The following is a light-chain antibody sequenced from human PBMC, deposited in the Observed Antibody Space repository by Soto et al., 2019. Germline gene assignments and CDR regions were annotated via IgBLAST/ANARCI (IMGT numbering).Light chain of an antibody. CDR3: QQDCNLPPT. CDR2: DAS. V-gene: IGKV3-11*01. CDR1: QSVSSY. J-gene: IGKJ1*01. Sequence: EIVVTQSPATLSLSPGERATLSCRASQSVSSYLAWYQQKPGQAPRLLIYDASNRATGIPARFSGGGSGTDFTLTISSLLPEDFAVYYCQQDCNLPPTFGQGTKVDIK.